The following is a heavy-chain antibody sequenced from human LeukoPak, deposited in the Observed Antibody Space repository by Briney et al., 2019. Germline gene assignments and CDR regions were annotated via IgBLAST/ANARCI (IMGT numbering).Heavy chain of an antibody. D-gene: IGHD6-19*01. V-gene: IGHV3-23*01. CDR2: ISGSGGST. CDR1: GFTFSSYA. J-gene: IGHJ6*02. Sequence: PGGSLRLSCAASGFTFSSYAMGWVRQAPGKGLEWVSAISGSGGSTYYADSVKGRFTISRDNSKNTLYLQMNSLRAEDTAVYYCAKDRGSSGWYPYYYGMDVWGQGTTVTVSS. CDR3: AKDRGSSGWYPYYYGMDV.